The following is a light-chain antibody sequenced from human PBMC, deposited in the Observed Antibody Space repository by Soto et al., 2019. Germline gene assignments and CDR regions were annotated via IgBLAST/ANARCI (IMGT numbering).Light chain of an antibody. CDR1: QSVSSD. Sequence: EIVMTQSPATLSVSPGERATLSCRASQSVSSDLAWYHQKPGQAPRLLIYGASTRATGIPARFSGSGSGTDFTLTISRLEPEDFAVYYCQQRFNWQVTFGQGTRLEI. CDR2: GAS. CDR3: QQRFNWQVT. J-gene: IGKJ5*01. V-gene: IGKV3-15*01.